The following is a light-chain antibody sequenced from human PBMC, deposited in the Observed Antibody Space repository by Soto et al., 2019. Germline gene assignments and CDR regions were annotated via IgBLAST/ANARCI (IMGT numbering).Light chain of an antibody. J-gene: IGKJ1*01. CDR3: PQRGNRPPP. Sequence: NLSLSPGERATLSCRASQSVSSYLAWYQQKPGQAPRLLIYDASNRATGIPARFSGSGSGTDFTLTISSLEPEDFAVYCCPQRGNRPPPFGQGTKVAIK. CDR2: DAS. CDR1: QSVSSY. V-gene: IGKV3-11*01.